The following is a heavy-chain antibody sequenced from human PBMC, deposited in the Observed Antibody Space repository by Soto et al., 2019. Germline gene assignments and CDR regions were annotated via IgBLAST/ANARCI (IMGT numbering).Heavy chain of an antibody. CDR1: GGSINTFY. Sequence: SETLSLTCPVSGGSINTFYWSWVRQPAGKGLEWIGRIFSSGSTSFNPSLESRVAMSVDTSKNHFSLNLSSVTAADMAVYYCAREGSYSAYNFAHGIQLWSFDFWGQGALVTVAS. D-gene: IGHD5-12*01. J-gene: IGHJ4*02. CDR3: AREGSYSAYNFAHGIQLWSFDF. CDR2: IFSSGST. V-gene: IGHV4-4*07.